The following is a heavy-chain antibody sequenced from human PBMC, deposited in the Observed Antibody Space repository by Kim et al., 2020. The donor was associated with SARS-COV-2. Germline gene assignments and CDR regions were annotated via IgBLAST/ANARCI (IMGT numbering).Heavy chain of an antibody. Sequence: AQKFQGRVTITADESTSTAYMELSSLRSEDTAVYYCARDSGGLRGPSFDYWGQGTLVTVSS. CDR3: ARDSGGLRGPSFDY. J-gene: IGHJ4*02. V-gene: IGHV1-69*01. D-gene: IGHD3-10*01.